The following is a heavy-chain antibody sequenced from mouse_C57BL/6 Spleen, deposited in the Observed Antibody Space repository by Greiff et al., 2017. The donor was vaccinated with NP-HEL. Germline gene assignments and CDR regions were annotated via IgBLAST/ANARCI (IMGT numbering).Heavy chain of an antibody. CDR3: ARRLHYYAMDY. CDR1: GYTFTSYW. CDR2: IDPSDSYT. J-gene: IGHJ4*01. V-gene: IGHV1-69*01. D-gene: IGHD1-2*01. Sequence: QVQLQQPGAELVMPGASVKLSCKASGYTFTSYWMHWVKQRPGQGLEWIGEIDPSDSYTNYNQKFKGKSTLTVDKSSSTAYMQRSSLTSEDSAVYYCARRLHYYAMDYWGQGTSVTVSS.